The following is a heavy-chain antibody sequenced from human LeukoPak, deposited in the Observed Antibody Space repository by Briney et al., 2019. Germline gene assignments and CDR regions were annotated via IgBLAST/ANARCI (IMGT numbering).Heavy chain of an antibody. J-gene: IGHJ3*02. CDR2: ISYDGSNK. CDR3: ARAGVDSSGYYAYDAFDI. V-gene: IGHV3-30-3*01. Sequence: PGGSLRLSCAASGFTFSSYAMHWVRQAPGKGLEWVAVISYDGSNKYYADSVKGRFTISRDNSKNTLYLRMNSLRAEDTAVYYCARAGVDSSGYYAYDAFDIWGQGTMVTVSS. CDR1: GFTFSSYA. D-gene: IGHD3-22*01.